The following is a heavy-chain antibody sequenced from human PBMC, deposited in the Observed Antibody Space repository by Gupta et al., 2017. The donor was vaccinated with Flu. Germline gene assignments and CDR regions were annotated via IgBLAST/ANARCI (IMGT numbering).Heavy chain of an antibody. CDR1: GGSLSSISYY. J-gene: IGHJ4*02. CDR3: ARHPIQLGIAAALDPNDY. V-gene: IGHV4-39*01. Sequence: HLPLQQSRQGRVKPSETLSLTSPVSGGSLSSISYYCGCCSQPPGKGLEWIGSIYYSGSTYYNPSLKSRVTISVDTSKNQFSLKLSSVTAADTAVYYCARHPIQLGIAAALDPNDYWGQGTLVTVSS. D-gene: IGHD6-13*01. CDR2: IYYSGST.